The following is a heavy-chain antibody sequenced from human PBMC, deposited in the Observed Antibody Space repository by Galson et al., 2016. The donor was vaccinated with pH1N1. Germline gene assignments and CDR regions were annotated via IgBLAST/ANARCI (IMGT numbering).Heavy chain of an antibody. Sequence: QSGAEVKKPGESLKISCKGSGYGFPTSWIGWVRQMPGKGLEWMGSIYLDDSDTRYSPSFQGQVTISADKSIRTTYLQWSSLKASDTAIYYCAIHVALDPPVEYYYIDVWGKGTTVIVSS. J-gene: IGHJ6*03. V-gene: IGHV5-51*01. CDR3: AIHVALDPPVEYYYIDV. D-gene: IGHD1-1*01. CDR2: IYLDDSDT. CDR1: GYGFPTSW.